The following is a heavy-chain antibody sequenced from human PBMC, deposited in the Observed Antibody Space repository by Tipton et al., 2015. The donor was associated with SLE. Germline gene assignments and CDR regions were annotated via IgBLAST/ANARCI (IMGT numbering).Heavy chain of an antibody. Sequence: GSLRLSCSVSGGSISGLYWSWIRQPAGKGLEWIGRIYTSENTNYNPSLKSRVTMSVDTSKNQFSLKLSSVTAADTAVYYCARAPLFGVVTVRGPFDYWGQGTLVTVSS. J-gene: IGHJ4*02. D-gene: IGHD3-3*01. CDR2: IYTSENT. CDR1: GGSISGLY. CDR3: ARAPLFGVVTVRGPFDY. V-gene: IGHV4-4*07.